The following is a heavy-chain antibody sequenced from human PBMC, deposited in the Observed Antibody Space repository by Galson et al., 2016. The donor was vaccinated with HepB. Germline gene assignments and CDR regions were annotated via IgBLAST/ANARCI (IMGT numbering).Heavy chain of an antibody. V-gene: IGHV3-48*02. D-gene: IGHD3-3*01. CDR2: ISSRSDTK. Sequence: SLRLSCAASGFTFSSYSLNWVRQAPGKGLEWISFISSRSDTKYYADSVKGRFTISRDNAKNSLFLQMHSLGDEDTAVYYCVTDHSRFLQWSPAFDSWDQGTLVTVSS. CDR1: GFTFSSYS. J-gene: IGHJ4*02. CDR3: VTDHSRFLQWSPAFDS.